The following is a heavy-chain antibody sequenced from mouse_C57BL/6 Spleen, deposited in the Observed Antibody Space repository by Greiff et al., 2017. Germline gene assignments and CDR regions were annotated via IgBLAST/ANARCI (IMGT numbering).Heavy chain of an antibody. V-gene: IGHV1-69*01. D-gene: IGHD3-2*02. CDR3: ARGPQTAHALAY. CDR2: IDPSDSYT. J-gene: IGHJ3*01. Sequence: QVQLQQPGAELVMPGASVKLSCKASGYTFTSYWMHWVKQRPGQGLEWIGEIDPSDSYTNYNQKFKGKSTLTVDKSSSTAYMQLSSLTSEDSAVYYCARGPQTAHALAYWGKGSLVTVSA. CDR1: GYTFTSYW.